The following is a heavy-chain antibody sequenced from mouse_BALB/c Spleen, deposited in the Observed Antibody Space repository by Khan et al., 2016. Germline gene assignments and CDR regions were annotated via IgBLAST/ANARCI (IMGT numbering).Heavy chain of an antibody. CDR2: INGNGGST. Sequence: EVELVESGGGLVQPGGSLKLSCEATGFTFSSYGMSWVRQTPDKRLELVATINGNGGSTYYPDSLKGRFTISRDNAKNTLYLQMSSLKSEDTAMYYCARYYLDYWGQGTTLTVSS. CDR3: ARYYLDY. J-gene: IGHJ2*01. CDR1: GFTFSSYG. V-gene: IGHV5-6-3*01.